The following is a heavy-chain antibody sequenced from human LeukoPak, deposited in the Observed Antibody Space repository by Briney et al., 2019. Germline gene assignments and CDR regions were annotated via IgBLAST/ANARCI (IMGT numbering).Heavy chain of an antibody. Sequence: GGSLRLSCAASGFTFSSYAMSWVRQAPGEGLEWVSSISAGGATTYYADSVKGRFTISRDSSKNTLYLQMNSLRAEDTAVYYCAQNHPQAVGYSYGYYDYWGQGTLVTVSS. CDR1: GFTFSSYA. D-gene: IGHD5-18*01. CDR3: AQNHPQAVGYSYGYYDY. CDR2: ISAGGATT. V-gene: IGHV3-23*01. J-gene: IGHJ4*02.